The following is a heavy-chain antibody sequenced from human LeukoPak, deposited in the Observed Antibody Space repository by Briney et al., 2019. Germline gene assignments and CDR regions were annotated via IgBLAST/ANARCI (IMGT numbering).Heavy chain of an antibody. Sequence: KPGGSLRLSCSTSGFTFSSYSMNWVRQAPGKGLEWVSSISSSSSYIYYADSVKGRFTISRDNAKNSLYLQMNSLRAEDTAVYYCARDRTKSPAAPPFFDYWGQGTLVTVSS. CDR1: GFTFSSYS. J-gene: IGHJ4*02. D-gene: IGHD2-2*01. CDR2: ISSSSSYI. CDR3: ARDRTKSPAAPPFFDY. V-gene: IGHV3-21*01.